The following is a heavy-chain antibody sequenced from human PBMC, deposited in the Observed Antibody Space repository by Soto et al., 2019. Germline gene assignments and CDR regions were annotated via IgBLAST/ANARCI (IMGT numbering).Heavy chain of an antibody. Sequence: GGSLRLSCAASGFTFSSYAMSWVRQAPGKGLEWVSAISGSGGSTYYADSVKGRFTTSRDKSKKTLYRQMNGLRAEDTAVYYCAKSRGPEAFKGIAAAGTLDYYYYYGMDVWGQGTTVTVSS. CDR2: ISGSGGST. CDR3: AKSRGPEAFKGIAAAGTLDYYYYYGMDV. V-gene: IGHV3-23*01. CDR1: GFTFSSYA. J-gene: IGHJ6*02. D-gene: IGHD6-13*01.